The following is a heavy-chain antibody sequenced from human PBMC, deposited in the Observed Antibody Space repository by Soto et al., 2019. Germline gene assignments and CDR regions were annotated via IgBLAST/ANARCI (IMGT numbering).Heavy chain of an antibody. V-gene: IGHV4-31*03. CDR3: ARYCSSTSCSWFDP. CDR2: IYYSGST. Sequence: PSETLSLTCTVSGGSISSGGYYWSWIRQHPGKGLEWIGYIYYSGSTYYNPSLKSRVTISVDTSKNQFSLKLSSVTAADTAVYYCARYCSSTSCSWFDPWGQGTLVT. J-gene: IGHJ5*02. D-gene: IGHD2-2*01. CDR1: GGSISSGGYY.